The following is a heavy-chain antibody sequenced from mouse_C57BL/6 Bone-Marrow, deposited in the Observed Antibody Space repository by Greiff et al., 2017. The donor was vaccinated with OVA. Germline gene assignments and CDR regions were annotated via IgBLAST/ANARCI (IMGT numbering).Heavy chain of an antibody. CDR2: IYPGSGNT. CDR1: GYTFTDYY. Sequence: VKLQQSGAELVRPGASVKLSCKASGYTFTDYYINWVKQRPGQGLEWIARIYPGSGNTYYNEKFKGKATLTAEKSSSTAYMQLSSLTSEDSAVYFCAREGYYGSSYDGYWGQGTTLTVSS. CDR3: AREGYYGSSYDGY. D-gene: IGHD1-1*01. V-gene: IGHV1-76*01. J-gene: IGHJ2*01.